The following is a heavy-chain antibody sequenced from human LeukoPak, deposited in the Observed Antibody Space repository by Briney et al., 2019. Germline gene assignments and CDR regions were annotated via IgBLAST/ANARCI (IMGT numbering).Heavy chain of an antibody. V-gene: IGHV3-30*18. CDR2: TSFDGNVQ. Sequence: GGSLRLSCAASGFSFSSYSLNWVRQAPGKGLEWVAVTSFDGNVQYYADSVKGRFTISRDNSKNTLYLQMNSLRAEDTAVYYCAKNTSPFGVVTNFDYWGQGTLVTVSS. CDR3: AKNTSPFGVVTNFDY. D-gene: IGHD3-3*01. CDR1: GFSFSSYS. J-gene: IGHJ4*02.